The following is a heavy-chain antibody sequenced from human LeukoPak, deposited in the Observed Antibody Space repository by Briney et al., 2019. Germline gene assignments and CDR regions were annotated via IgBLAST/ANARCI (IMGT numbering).Heavy chain of an antibody. CDR3: ARAVDTAMVDFDY. V-gene: IGHV1-2*02. CDR1: GYTFTGYY. D-gene: IGHD5-18*01. J-gene: IGHJ4*02. CDR2: INPNSGGT. Sequence: ASVKVSCKASGYTFTGYYMHWVRQAPGQGLEWMGWINPNSGGTNYAQTFQGRVTMTRDTSISTAYMELSRLRSDDTAVYYCARAVDTAMVDFDYWGQGTLVTVSS.